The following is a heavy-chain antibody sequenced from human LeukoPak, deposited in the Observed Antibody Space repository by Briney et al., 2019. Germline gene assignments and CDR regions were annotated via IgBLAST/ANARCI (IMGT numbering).Heavy chain of an antibody. V-gene: IGHV1-2*02. Sequence: ASVKVSCKASGYTFTGYYMHWVRQAPGHGLEWMGWIKPNSGGTNYAQKFQGRVTMTRDTSISTAYMELSRLRSDDTAVYYCAREEGIVGATGRAFDIWGQGTMVTVSS. J-gene: IGHJ3*02. CDR2: IKPNSGGT. D-gene: IGHD1-26*01. CDR3: AREEGIVGATGRAFDI. CDR1: GYTFTGYY.